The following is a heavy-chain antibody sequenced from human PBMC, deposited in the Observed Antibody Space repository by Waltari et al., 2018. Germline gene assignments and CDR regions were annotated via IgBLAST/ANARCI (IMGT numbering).Heavy chain of an antibody. CDR3: AKSVSGNPQIDC. CDR1: GYSIGSGYY. J-gene: IGHJ4*02. Sequence: QVQLQESGPGLVKPSETLSLTCSVSGYSIGSGYYWGWIRQPPGKGLEWIGSIYHSGGTYYNPSLGSRVTISIDTSKNQFSLKLSSVTAADTAVYHCAKSVSGNPQIDCWGQGTLVTVSS. D-gene: IGHD6-19*01. V-gene: IGHV4-38-2*01. CDR2: IYHSGGT.